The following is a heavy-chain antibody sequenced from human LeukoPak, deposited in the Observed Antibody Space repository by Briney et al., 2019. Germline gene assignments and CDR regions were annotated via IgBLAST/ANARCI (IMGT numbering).Heavy chain of an antibody. CDR3: AKAQWLEPSGF. CDR2: IRYDGSNK. CDR1: GFTFTSYG. V-gene: IGHV3-30*02. D-gene: IGHD6-19*01. J-gene: IGHJ4*02. Sequence: GGSLRLSCAASGFTFTSYGMHWVRQAPGKGLAGVAFIRYDGSNKYYADSVKGRFTISRDNSKNTLYLQINSLRAADTALYHCAKAQWLEPSGFWGQGTLVTVSS.